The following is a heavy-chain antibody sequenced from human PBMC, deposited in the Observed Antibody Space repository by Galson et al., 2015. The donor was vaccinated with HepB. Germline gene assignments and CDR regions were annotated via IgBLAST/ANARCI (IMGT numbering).Heavy chain of an antibody. D-gene: IGHD3-10*01. J-gene: IGHJ4*02. V-gene: IGHV1-69*02. Sequence: SVKVSCKASGGTFSSYTISWVRQAPGQGLEWMGRIIPILGIANYAQKFQGRVTITADKSTSTAYMELSSLRSEDTAVYYCAIYPDNYGSGRTFFDYWGQGTLVTVSS. CDR2: IIPILGIA. CDR1: GGTFSSYT. CDR3: AIYPDNYGSGRTFFDY.